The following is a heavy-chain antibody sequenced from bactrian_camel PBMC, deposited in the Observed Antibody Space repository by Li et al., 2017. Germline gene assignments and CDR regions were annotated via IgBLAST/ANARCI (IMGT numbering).Heavy chain of an antibody. Sequence: DVQLVESGGGLVQPGGSLRLSCRASGLIFSMYDMIWVRQAPGKGLEWVSTVSHIGTTYYADSVKGRFTITQDKAKNTVCLQMNNLTLEDTALYFCARFAFYRPVPGSFSAEGYNYWGQGTQVTVS. CDR1: GLIFSMYD. CDR3: ARFAFYRPVPGSFSAEGYNY. V-gene: IGHV3S10*01. J-gene: IGHJ4*01. D-gene: IGHD6*01. CDR2: VSHIGTT.